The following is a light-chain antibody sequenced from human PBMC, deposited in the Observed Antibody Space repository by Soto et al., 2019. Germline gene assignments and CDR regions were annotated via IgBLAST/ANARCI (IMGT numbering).Light chain of an antibody. CDR3: QQYYTSPWT. CDR1: QSVLYSSTNQNH. J-gene: IGKJ3*01. V-gene: IGKV4-1*01. Sequence: DIVMTQSPDSLAVSLGERAAINCRSSQSVLYSSTNQNHLAWYQQKPGQPPKLLIYWASTRESGVPDRFSGSGSGTEFTLTISSLLAEDVAVHFCQQYYTSPWTFGPGTKVDIK. CDR2: WAS.